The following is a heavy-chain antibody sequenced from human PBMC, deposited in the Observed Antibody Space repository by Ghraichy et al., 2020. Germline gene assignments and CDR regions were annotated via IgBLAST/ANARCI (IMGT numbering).Heavy chain of an antibody. D-gene: IGHD5-12*01. Sequence: GESLNISCAASGFTFSSYSMNWVRQAPGKGLEWVSYISSSSSTIYYADSVKGRFTISRDNAKNSLYLQMNSLRDEDTAVYYCASTLSRGYSGYDGGYWGQGTLVTVSS. V-gene: IGHV3-48*02. J-gene: IGHJ4*02. CDR2: ISSSSSTI. CDR3: ASTLSRGYSGYDGGY. CDR1: GFTFSSYS.